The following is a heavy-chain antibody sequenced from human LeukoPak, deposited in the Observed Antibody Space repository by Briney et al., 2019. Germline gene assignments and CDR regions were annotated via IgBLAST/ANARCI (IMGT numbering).Heavy chain of an antibody. Sequence: GRSLRLSCAASGFTFSSYGMHWVRQAPGEGLEWVAVIWYDGSNKYYADSVKGRFTISRDNSKNTLYLQMNSLRAEDTAVYYCARERGWLNDYNWFDPWGQGTLVTVSP. J-gene: IGHJ5*02. CDR2: IWYDGSNK. CDR3: ARERGWLNDYNWFDP. V-gene: IGHV3-33*01. D-gene: IGHD3-22*01. CDR1: GFTFSSYG.